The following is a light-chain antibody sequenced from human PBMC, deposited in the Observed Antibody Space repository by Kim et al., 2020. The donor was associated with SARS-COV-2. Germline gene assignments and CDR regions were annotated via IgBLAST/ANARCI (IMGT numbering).Light chain of an antibody. CDR3: QQHHSFPLT. Sequence: IQLTQSPSSLSASVGDTVTITCRASQGISSNLAWYQQRPGKAPSLLIYSAFTLHSGVPSRFSGSGSGTDFTITITSLQPEDFATYHCQQHHSFPLTFGGGTKVDIK. CDR1: QGISSN. V-gene: IGKV1-9*01. CDR2: SAF. J-gene: IGKJ4*01.